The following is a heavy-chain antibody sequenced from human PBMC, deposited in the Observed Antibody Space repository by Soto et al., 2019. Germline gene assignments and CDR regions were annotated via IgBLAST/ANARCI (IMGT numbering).Heavy chain of an antibody. Sequence: SETLSLTCTVSGGSISSDGYYWSWIRQHPGKGLEWIGYIYYSGSTYYNPSLKSRVTISVDTSKNQFSLKLSSVTAADTAVYYCARLCSGGSCPLGSGDRPKLLEYWGQGTLVTVSS. J-gene: IGHJ4*02. CDR2: IYYSGST. D-gene: IGHD2-15*01. V-gene: IGHV4-31*03. CDR1: GGSISSDGYY. CDR3: ARLCSGGSCPLGSGDRPKLLEY.